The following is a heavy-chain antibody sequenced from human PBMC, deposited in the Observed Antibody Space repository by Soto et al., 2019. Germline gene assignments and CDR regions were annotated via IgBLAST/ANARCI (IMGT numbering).Heavy chain of an antibody. D-gene: IGHD3-10*01. J-gene: IGHJ4*02. CDR2: INHSGST. CDR1: GGSFSGYY. CDR3: ARGSTLWFGVLPLDY. Sequence: PSETLSLTCAVYGGSFSGYYWSWIRQPPGKGLEWIGEINHSGSTNYNPSLKSRVTISVDTSKNQFSLKLSSVTAADTAVYYCARGSTLWFGVLPLDYWGQGTLVTVSS. V-gene: IGHV4-34*01.